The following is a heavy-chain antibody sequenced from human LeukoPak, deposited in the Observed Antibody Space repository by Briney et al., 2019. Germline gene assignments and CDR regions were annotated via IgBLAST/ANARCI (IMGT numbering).Heavy chain of an antibody. CDR3: AVATIKDYFDY. Sequence: GGSLRLSCAASGFTFSSYEMNWVRQAPGKGLEWVTYISSSGSTIYYADSVKGRFTISRDNAKNSLYLQMNSLRAEDTAVYYCAVATIKDYFDYWGQGTLVTVSS. D-gene: IGHD5-24*01. J-gene: IGHJ4*02. CDR1: GFTFSSYE. V-gene: IGHV3-48*03. CDR2: ISSSGSTI.